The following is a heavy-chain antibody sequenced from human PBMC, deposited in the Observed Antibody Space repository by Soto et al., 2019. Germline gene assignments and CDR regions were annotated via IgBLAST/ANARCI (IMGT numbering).Heavy chain of an antibody. CDR2: MYYSGST. CDR1: GGSISSSSYY. V-gene: IGHV4-39*01. CDR3: ARGVAAYNWFDP. J-gene: IGHJ5*02. Sequence: SETLSLTCTVSGGSISSSSYYWGWIRQPPGKGLEWIGSMYYSGSTYYNPSLKSRVTISVDTSKNQLSLKLSSVTAADTAVYYCARGVAAYNWFDPWGQGTLVTVSS. D-gene: IGHD6-19*01.